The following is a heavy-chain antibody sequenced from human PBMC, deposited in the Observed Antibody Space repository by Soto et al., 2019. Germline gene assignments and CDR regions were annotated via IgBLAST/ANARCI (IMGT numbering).Heavy chain of an antibody. CDR2: ISAYNGNT. CDR3: ARVAPPNYP. J-gene: IGHJ5*02. V-gene: IGHV1-18*01. CDR1: GYTFTSYA. Sequence: QVQLVQSGAEVKKPGASLKVSCKASGYTFTSYAISWVRQAPGQGLEWMGWISAYNGNTNYAQKLQGRVTIATDTPTNTADMELRSLRSDDTAVDYCARVAPPNYPWGQGTLVTVPS. D-gene: IGHD7-27*01.